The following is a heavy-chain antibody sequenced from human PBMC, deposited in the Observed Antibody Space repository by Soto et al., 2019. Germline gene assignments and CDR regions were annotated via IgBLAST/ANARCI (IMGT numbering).Heavy chain of an antibody. CDR3: AHVPLHNCFAP. J-gene: IGHJ5*02. CDR2: IYWDDDK. Sequence: QITLKESGPTLVESTQTLTLTCTFSGFSLSASAMGVAWIRQPPGKALEWLAVIYWDDDKLYTPSLKSRLTVTKDTSKNQVVLTMTKMDPVDTATYYCAHVPLHNCFAPWGQGTLVTVSS. V-gene: IGHV2-5*02. CDR1: GFSLSASAMG.